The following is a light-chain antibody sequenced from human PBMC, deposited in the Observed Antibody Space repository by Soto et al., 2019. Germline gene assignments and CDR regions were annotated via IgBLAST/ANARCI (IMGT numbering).Light chain of an antibody. CDR3: SSYAGSNSYV. CDR1: SSDVGGYNY. J-gene: IGLJ1*01. V-gene: IGLV2-8*01. Sequence: QSVLTQPPSASGSPGQSVTISCTGSSSDVGGYNYVSWYQQHPGKAPKLMIYEVSKRPSGVPDRFSGSKSGXTAXLTVSGLQAEDEADYYCSSYAGSNSYVFGTGTKLTVL. CDR2: EVS.